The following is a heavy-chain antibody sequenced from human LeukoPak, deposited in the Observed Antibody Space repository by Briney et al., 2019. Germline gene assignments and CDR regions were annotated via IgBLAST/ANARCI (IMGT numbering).Heavy chain of an antibody. V-gene: IGHV1-2*02. CDR3: ARRGSHCSGSSCYGTFGH. J-gene: IGHJ4*02. Sequence: GASVKVSCKASGYTFTGYYMHWVRQAPGQGLEWMGWINPNSGGTNYAQKFQGRVTMTRDTSISTAYMELSSLRSDDTAVYYCARRGSHCSGSSCYGTFGHWGQGTLVTVSS. CDR1: GYTFTGYY. CDR2: INPNSGGT. D-gene: IGHD2-15*01.